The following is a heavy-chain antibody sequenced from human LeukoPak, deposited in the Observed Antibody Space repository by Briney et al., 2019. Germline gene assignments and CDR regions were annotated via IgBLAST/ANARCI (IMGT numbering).Heavy chain of an antibody. CDR2: IYYSGST. V-gene: IGHV4-59*12. CDR3: ARGPVVATIDYYYYYGMDV. J-gene: IGHJ6*02. Sequence: ASETLSLTCTVSGGSISSYYWSWIRQPPGKGLEWIGYIYYSGSTNYNPSLKSRVTISVDTSKNQFSLKLSSVTAADTAVYYCARGPVVATIDYYYYYGMDVWGQGTTVTVSS. D-gene: IGHD5-12*01. CDR1: GGSISSYY.